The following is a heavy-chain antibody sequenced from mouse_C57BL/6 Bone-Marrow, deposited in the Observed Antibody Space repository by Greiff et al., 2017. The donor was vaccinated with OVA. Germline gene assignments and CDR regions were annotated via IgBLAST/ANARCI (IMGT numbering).Heavy chain of an antibody. Sequence: QVQLKQPGAELVMPGASVKLSCKASGYTFTSYWMHWVKQRPGQGLEWIGEIDPSDSYTNYNQKFKGKSTLTVDKSSSTAYMQLSSLTSEDSAVYYCARSLYYGSSYRDYWGQGTTLTVSS. CDR3: ARSLYYGSSYRDY. V-gene: IGHV1-69*01. J-gene: IGHJ2*01. CDR1: GYTFTSYW. D-gene: IGHD1-1*01. CDR2: IDPSDSYT.